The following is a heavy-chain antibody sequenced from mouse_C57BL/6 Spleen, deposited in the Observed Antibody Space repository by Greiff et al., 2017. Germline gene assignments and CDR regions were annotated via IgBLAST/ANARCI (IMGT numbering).Heavy chain of an antibody. V-gene: IGHV1-76*01. CDR2: IYPGSGNT. CDR3: ARVHYGSSYSYYFDY. D-gene: IGHD1-1*01. CDR1: GYTFTDYY. Sequence: VQLQQSGAELVRPGASVKLSCKASGYTFTDYYINWVKQRPGQGLEWIARIYPGSGNTYYNEKFKGKATLTAEKSSSTAYMQLSSLTSEDSAVYFCARVHYGSSYSYYFDYWGQGTTLTVSS. J-gene: IGHJ2*01.